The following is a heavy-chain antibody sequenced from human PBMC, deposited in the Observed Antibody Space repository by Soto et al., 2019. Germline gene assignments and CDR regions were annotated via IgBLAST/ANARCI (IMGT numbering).Heavy chain of an antibody. V-gene: IGHV4-30-2*01. D-gene: IGHD3-10*01. CDR3: ARAHGSGWGAFDI. J-gene: IGHJ3*02. Sequence: SETLSLTCAVSGGSISSGGYSWSWIRQPPGKGLEGIGYIYHSGSTYYNPSLKSRVTISVDRSKNQFSLKLSSVTAADTAVYYCARAHGSGWGAFDIWGQGTMVTVSS. CDR2: IYHSGST. CDR1: GGSISSGGYS.